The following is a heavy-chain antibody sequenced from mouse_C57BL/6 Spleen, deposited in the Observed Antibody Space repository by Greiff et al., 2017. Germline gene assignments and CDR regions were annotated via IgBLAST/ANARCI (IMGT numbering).Heavy chain of an antibody. V-gene: IGHV1-39*01. D-gene: IGHD1-1*01. Sequence: EVQLQQSGPELVKPGASVKISCKASGYSFTDYNMTWVQQSHEKSLEWIGVINSNYGTTSYNQKFKGKTTLTVDQSSSTAYMQLNSLTSEDSAVYCCGRKGGSSYPFAYWGQGTLVTVSA. J-gene: IGHJ3*01. CDR1: GYSFTDYN. CDR2: INSNYGTT. CDR3: GRKGGSSYPFAY.